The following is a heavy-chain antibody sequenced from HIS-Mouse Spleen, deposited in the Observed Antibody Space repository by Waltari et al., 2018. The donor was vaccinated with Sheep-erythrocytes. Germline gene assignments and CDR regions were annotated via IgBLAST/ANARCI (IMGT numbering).Heavy chain of an antibody. J-gene: IGHJ4*02. CDR2: ISSSSSYI. V-gene: IGHV3-21*01. Sequence: EVQLVESGGGLVKPGGSLRLSCAASGFPFSSYSRNWVRQAPGKGLEWVSSISSSSSYIYYADSVKGRFTISRDNAKNSLYLQMNSLRAEDTAVYYCARVASGATFDYWGQGTLVTVSS. CDR1: GFPFSSYS. CDR3: ARVASGATFDY. D-gene: IGHD1-26*01.